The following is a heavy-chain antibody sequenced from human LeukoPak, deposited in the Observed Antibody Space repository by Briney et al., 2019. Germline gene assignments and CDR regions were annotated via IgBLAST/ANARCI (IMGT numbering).Heavy chain of an antibody. V-gene: IGHV1-69*05. D-gene: IGHD3-10*01. Sequence: SVKVSCKASGGTFSSYAISWVRQAPGQGLEWMGGIIPIFGTANYAQKFQGRVTITTDESTSTAYMELSSLRSEDTAVYYCARGGLPVRGVENWFDPWGQGTLVTVSS. J-gene: IGHJ5*02. CDR3: ARGGLPVRGVENWFDP. CDR2: IIPIFGTA. CDR1: GGTFSSYA.